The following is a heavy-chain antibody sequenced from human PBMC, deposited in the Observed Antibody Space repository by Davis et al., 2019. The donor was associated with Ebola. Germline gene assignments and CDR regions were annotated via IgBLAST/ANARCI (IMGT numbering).Heavy chain of an antibody. Sequence: SETLSLTCTVSGGSVSNYYWSWIRQPPGKGLEWIGYIYYRGSTNNNPSLKSRVTISVDTSKNQFSLKLSSVTAADTAVYYCARVDYYYYGMDVWGQGTTVTVSS. V-gene: IGHV4-59*08. J-gene: IGHJ6*02. CDR1: GGSVSNYY. CDR2: IYYRGST. CDR3: ARVDYYYYGMDV.